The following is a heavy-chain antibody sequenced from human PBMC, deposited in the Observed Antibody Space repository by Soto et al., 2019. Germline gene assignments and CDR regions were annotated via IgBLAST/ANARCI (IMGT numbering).Heavy chain of an antibody. CDR2: ISSSSSTI. J-gene: IGHJ4*02. D-gene: IGHD6-13*01. CDR3: ARDGGIAAAGNPSG. CDR1: GFTFSSYS. V-gene: IGHV3-48*01. Sequence: PGGSLRLSCAASGFTFSSYSMNWVRQAPGKGLEWVSYISSSSSTIYYADSVKGRFTISRDNAKNSLYLQMNSLRAEDTAVYYCARDGGIAAAGNPSGWGQGTLVTVSS.